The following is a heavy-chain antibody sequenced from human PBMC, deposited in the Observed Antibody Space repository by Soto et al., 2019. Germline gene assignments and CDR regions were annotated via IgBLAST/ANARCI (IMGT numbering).Heavy chain of an antibody. J-gene: IGHJ4*02. CDR1: GDTFTTYT. Sequence: GASVKVSCKASGDTFTTYTINWVRQAPGQGLEWMGGIVPTLGAGNYAQKFQGRVTITADRSTTTAYLDLSSLRSDDTAVYYCAREGEGIPAHRYWGQGTLVTVSS. CDR3: AREGEGIPAHRY. V-gene: IGHV1-69*08. CDR2: IVPTLGAG. D-gene: IGHD3-16*01.